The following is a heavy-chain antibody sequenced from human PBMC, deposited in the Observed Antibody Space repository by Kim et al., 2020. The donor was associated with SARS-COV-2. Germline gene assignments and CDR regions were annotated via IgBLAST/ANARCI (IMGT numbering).Heavy chain of an antibody. J-gene: IGHJ5*02. CDR3: AREADSGYES. D-gene: IGHD5-12*01. CDR2: TA. Sequence: TANDAQKFQGRVTVTADESTSTAYMELSSLRSEDSAVYYCAREADSGYESWGQGTLVTVSS. V-gene: IGHV1-69*01.